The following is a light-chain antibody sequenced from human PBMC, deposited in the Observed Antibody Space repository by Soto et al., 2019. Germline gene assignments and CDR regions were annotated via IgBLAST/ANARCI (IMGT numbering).Light chain of an antibody. CDR3: KQYNFWPRM. Sequence: EIVVTQSPATLSVSPGESATLSCRASQSVFSNFAWYQQKPGQAPRLLIYGATTRATDVPARFSGSGSGTEFILTIRRLQSEVFAVYYCKQYNFWPRMFGQGTKVAIK. J-gene: IGKJ1*01. CDR1: QSVFSN. CDR2: GAT. V-gene: IGKV3-15*01.